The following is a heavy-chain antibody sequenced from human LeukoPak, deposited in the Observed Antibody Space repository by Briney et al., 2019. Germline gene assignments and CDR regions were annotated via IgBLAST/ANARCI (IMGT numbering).Heavy chain of an antibody. CDR3: ARGSQEFDY. V-gene: IGHV3-23*01. J-gene: IGHJ4*02. D-gene: IGHD3-16*01. CDR1: GFTFSSYA. Sequence: GGSLRLSCAASGFTFSSYAMSWVRQAPGKGLEWVSSIGGSGGSTHYADSVKGRFTISRDNAKNTLYLQMNSLRAEDTAVYYCARGSQEFDYWGQGTLVTVSS. CDR2: IGGSGGST.